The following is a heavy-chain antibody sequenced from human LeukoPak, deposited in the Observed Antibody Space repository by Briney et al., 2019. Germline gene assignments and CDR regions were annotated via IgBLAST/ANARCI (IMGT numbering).Heavy chain of an antibody. D-gene: IGHD5-24*01. CDR1: GDSVSSNSAA. V-gene: IGHV6-1*01. Sequence: SQTLSLTCAISGDSVSSNSAAWNWIRQSPSRGLEWLGRTYYRSKWYNDYAVSVKSRITINPDTSKNQFSLQLNSVTPEDTAVYYCAREPGRDGYNQSMATAPFDYWGQGTLVTVSS. J-gene: IGHJ4*02. CDR2: TYYRSKWYN. CDR3: AREPGRDGYNQSMATAPFDY.